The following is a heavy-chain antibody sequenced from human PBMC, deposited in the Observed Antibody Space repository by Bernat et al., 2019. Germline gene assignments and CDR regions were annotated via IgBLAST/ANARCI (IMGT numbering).Heavy chain of an antibody. V-gene: IGHV3-66*01. Sequence: EVQLLESGGGLVQPGGSLRLSCAASGFTVSGNYMTWVRQAPGKGLEWVSSIYSGGSTYYADSVKGRFTISRDSSENTLYLQMNSLRAEDTAVYYCASAITTISYWGQGTLVTVSS. D-gene: IGHD3-9*01. CDR3: ASAITTISY. J-gene: IGHJ4*02. CDR2: IYSGGST. CDR1: GFTVSGNY.